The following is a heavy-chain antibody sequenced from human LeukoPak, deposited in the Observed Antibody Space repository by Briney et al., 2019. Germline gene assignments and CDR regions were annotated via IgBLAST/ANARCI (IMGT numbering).Heavy chain of an antibody. J-gene: IGHJ4*02. Sequence: SGRSLRLSCAASGFTFGSYWMSWVRQAPGKGLEWVACIKHDGSEKYYADSVEGRFTISRDNAKNSVHLQMNSLRAEDTAVYSCARYIRAFDFWGQGTLVTVSS. V-gene: IGHV3-7*04. CDR3: ARYIRAFDF. CDR2: IKHDGSEK. CDR1: GFTFGSYW.